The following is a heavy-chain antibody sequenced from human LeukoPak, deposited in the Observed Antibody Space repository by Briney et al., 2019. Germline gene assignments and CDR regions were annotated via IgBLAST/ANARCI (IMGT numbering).Heavy chain of an antibody. Sequence: SETLSLTCTVSGYSISSGYYWGRIRQPPGKGLEWIGGIYYSGNTYYNPSLKSRVTISVDTSKNQFSLKLTSVTAADTAVYYCARDRGFRSWFDPWGQGTLVTVSS. CDR1: GYSISSGYY. CDR2: IYYSGNT. V-gene: IGHV4-38-2*02. J-gene: IGHJ5*02. CDR3: ARDRGFRSWFDP. D-gene: IGHD3-10*01.